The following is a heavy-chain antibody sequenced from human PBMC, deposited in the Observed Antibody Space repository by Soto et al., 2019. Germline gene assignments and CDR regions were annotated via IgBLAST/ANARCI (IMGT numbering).Heavy chain of an antibody. CDR2: IGTAGDT. CDR3: ARAYGSGSYLFPPDY. D-gene: IGHD3-10*01. CDR1: GFTFSSYD. J-gene: IGHJ4*02. V-gene: IGHV3-13*01. Sequence: GGSLRLSCAASGFTFSSYDMHWVRQATGKGLEWVSAIGTAGDTYYPGSVKGRFTISRENAKNSLYLQMNSLRAEDTAVYYCARAYGSGSYLFPPDYWGQGTLVTVSS.